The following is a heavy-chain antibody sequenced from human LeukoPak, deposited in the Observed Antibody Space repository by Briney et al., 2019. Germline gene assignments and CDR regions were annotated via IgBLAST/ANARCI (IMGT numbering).Heavy chain of an antibody. CDR3: ARGPTTVVTHFDY. D-gene: IGHD4-23*01. CDR2: ICSGGST. J-gene: IGHJ4*02. V-gene: IGHV3-53*01. CDR1: GFTFSSYW. Sequence: GGSLRLSCAASGFTFSSYWMSWVRQAPGKGLEWVSVICSGGSTYYADSVKGRFTISRDNSKNTLYLQMNSLRAEDTAVYYCARGPTTVVTHFDYWGQGTLVTVSS.